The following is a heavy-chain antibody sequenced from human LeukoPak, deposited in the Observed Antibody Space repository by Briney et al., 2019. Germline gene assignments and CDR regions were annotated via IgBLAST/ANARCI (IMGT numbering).Heavy chain of an antibody. CDR2: IKQDGSER. CDR1: GFTFSSYW. V-gene: IGHV3-7*05. Sequence: PGGSLRLSCAASGFTFSSYWMSWVRQAPGKGLEWVAHIKQDGSERYYVDSVRGRFTISRDNAKNSLYLQMNSLRAEDTAVYYCAREDVDIASTPLCDYWGQGALVTVSS. D-gene: IGHD5/OR15-5a*01. CDR3: AREDVDIASTPLCDY. J-gene: IGHJ4*02.